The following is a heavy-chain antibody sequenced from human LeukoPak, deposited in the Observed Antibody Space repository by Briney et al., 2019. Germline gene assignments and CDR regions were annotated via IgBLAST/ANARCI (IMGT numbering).Heavy chain of an antibody. CDR2: INHSGST. V-gene: IGHV4-34*01. CDR3: ARRHYDILTGYPSLLFDF. CDR1: GGSFSGYY. Sequence: SETLSLTCAVYGGSFSGYYWSWIRQPPGKGLDWIGEINHSGSTNYNPSLKSRVTISVDTSKNQFSLKLSSVTAADTAVYYCARRHYDILTGYPSLLFDFWGQGGLVTVSS. D-gene: IGHD3-9*01. J-gene: IGHJ4*02.